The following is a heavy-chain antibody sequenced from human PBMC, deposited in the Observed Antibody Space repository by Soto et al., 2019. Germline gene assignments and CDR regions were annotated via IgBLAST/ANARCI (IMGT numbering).Heavy chain of an antibody. CDR2: IFYSGST. D-gene: IGHD3-10*02. CDR1: GGSISSYY. J-gene: IGHJ5*01. CDR3: ASMIGDPVLSFDS. V-gene: IGHV4-59*01. Sequence: QAQLQESGPGLVKPSETLSLTCTVSGGSISSYYWSWIRQPPGKGLEWIGFIFYSGSTSYNPSLKSRVTISIDTSEYQFSLKLNSVTAADTAVYYCASMIGDPVLSFDSWGQGTLVAVSS.